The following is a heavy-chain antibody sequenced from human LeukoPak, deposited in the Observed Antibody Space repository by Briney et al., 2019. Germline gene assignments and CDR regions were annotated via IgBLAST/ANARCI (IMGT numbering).Heavy chain of an antibody. V-gene: IGHV3-21*01. D-gene: IGHD1-14*01. CDR1: GFTFSSYS. Sequence: KPGGSLRLSCAASGFTFSSYSMNWVRQAPGKGLEWVSAISSSSSNIYYADSVKGRFTISRDNAKNSLFLLMNSLRAEDTAVYYCAKKRITDEDRGNYLDYWGQGTLVTVSS. CDR2: ISSSSSNI. J-gene: IGHJ4*02. CDR3: AKKRITDEDRGNYLDY.